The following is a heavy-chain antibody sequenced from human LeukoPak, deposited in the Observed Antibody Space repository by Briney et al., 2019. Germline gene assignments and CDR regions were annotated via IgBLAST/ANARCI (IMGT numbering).Heavy chain of an antibody. CDR2: ISSSGNT. V-gene: IGHV4-39*01. D-gene: IGHD3-22*01. CDR1: GDSISSSSYY. CDR3: AKLGGSGYPDL. J-gene: IGHJ2*01. Sequence: PSETLSLTCTVSGDSISSSSYYWGWIRQPPGKGLEWIGTISSSGNTYYDPSLKSRVTISVDTSNNQFSLKLSSVTAADTAVYNCAKLGGSGYPDLWGRGTLVTVSS.